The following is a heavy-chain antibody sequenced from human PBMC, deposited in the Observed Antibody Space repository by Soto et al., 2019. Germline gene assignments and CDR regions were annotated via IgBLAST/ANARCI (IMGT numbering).Heavy chain of an antibody. CDR2: IIPIFGTA. D-gene: IGHD3-9*01. V-gene: IGHV1-69*12. J-gene: IGHJ4*02. Sequence: QVQLVQSGAEVKKPGSSVKVSCKASGGTFSSYAISWVRQAPGQGLEWMGGIIPIFGTANYAQKFQGRVTITADEPTSTAATELSSLSSPATAVYYCASHDYPHYDILSGFDYWGQGTLVTVSS. CDR3: ASHDYPHYDILSGFDY. CDR1: GGTFSSYA.